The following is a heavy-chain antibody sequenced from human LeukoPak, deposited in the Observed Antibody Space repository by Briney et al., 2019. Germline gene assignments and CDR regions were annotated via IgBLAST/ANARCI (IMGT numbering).Heavy chain of an antibody. CDR3: ARDGSGYYEGADYGMDV. D-gene: IGHD3-22*01. Sequence: GASVKVSCKASGYTFTSYGISWVRQAPGQGLEWMGWISAYNGNTNYAQKLQGRVTTTTDTSTSTAYMELRSLRSDDTAVYYCARDGSGYYEGADYGMDVWGQGTTVTVSS. J-gene: IGHJ6*02. CDR1: GYTFTSYG. V-gene: IGHV1-18*01. CDR2: ISAYNGNT.